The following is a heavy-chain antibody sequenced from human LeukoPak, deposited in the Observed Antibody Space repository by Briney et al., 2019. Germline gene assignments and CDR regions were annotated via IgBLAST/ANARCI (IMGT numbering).Heavy chain of an antibody. CDR3: AKAIHIVGATPSFDY. CDR1: GFTFSSYA. Sequence: GGSLRLSCAASGFTFSSYAMSWVRQAPGKGLEWVSAISGSGGSTYYADSVKGRFTISRDNSKNTLYLQMNSLRAEDTAVYYCAKAIHIVGATPSFDYWGQGTLVTVSS. V-gene: IGHV3-23*01. J-gene: IGHJ4*02. CDR2: ISGSGGST. D-gene: IGHD1-26*01.